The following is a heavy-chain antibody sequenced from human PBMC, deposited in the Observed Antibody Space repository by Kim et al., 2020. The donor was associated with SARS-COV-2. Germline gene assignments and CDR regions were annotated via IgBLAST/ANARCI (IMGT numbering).Heavy chain of an antibody. CDR3: ARGPFLEWFLSSYYYYG. Sequence: SETLSLTCTVSGGSVSSGSYYRSWIRQPPGKGLEWIGYIYYSGSTNYNPSLKSRVTISIDTSKNQFSLKLSSVTAADTAVYYCARGPFLEWFLSSYYYYG. D-gene: IGHD3-3*02. V-gene: IGHV4-61*01. CDR2: IYYSGST. CDR1: GGSVSSGSYY. J-gene: IGHJ6*01.